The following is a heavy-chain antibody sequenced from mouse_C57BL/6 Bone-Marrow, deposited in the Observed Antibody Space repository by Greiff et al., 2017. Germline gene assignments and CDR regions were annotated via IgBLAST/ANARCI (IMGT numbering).Heavy chain of an antibody. J-gene: IGHJ2*01. CDR3: ARYDYGSSYFDY. V-gene: IGHV3-8*01. CDR1: GYSITSDY. Sequence: VHVKQSGPGLAKPSQTLSLTCSVTGYSITSDYWNWIRKFPGNKLEYMGYISYSGSTYYNPSLKSRISITRDTSKNQYYLQLNSVTTEDTATYYCARYDYGSSYFDYWGQGTTLTVSS. CDR2: ISYSGST. D-gene: IGHD1-1*01.